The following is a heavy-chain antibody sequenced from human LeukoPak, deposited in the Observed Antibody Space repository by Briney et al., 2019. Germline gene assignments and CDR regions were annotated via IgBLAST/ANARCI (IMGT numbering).Heavy chain of an antibody. CDR1: GGSFSGYY. V-gene: IGHV4-34*01. Sequence: SETLSLTCAVYGGSFSGYYWSWIRQPPGKGLEWIGEINHSGSTNYNPSLKSRVTISVDTSKNQFSLKLSSVTAADTAVYYRASIDDSSGNWYFDLWGRGTLVTVSS. J-gene: IGHJ2*01. CDR3: ASIDDSSGNWYFDL. D-gene: IGHD3-22*01. CDR2: INHSGST.